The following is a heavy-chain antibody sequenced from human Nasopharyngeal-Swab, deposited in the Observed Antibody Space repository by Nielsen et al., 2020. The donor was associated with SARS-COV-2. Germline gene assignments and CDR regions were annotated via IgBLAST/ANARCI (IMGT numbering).Heavy chain of an antibody. CDR2: IWYDGSNK. CDR1: GFTFSSYG. D-gene: IGHD6-19*01. J-gene: IGHJ4*02. CDR3: ARDLGVAGTLRERVDY. Sequence: GESLKISCAASGFTFSSYGMHWVRQAPGKGLEWVAVIWYDGSNKYYADSVKGRFTISRDNSKNTLYLQMNSLRAEDTAVYYCARDLGVAGTLRERVDYWGQGTLVTVSS. V-gene: IGHV3-33*01.